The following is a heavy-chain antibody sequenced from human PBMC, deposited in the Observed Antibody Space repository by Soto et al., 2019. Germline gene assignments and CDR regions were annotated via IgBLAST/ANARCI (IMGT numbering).Heavy chain of an antibody. CDR3: AKATTNGGWFNPFDS. CDR2: ISGSGSSV. J-gene: IGHJ4*02. CDR1: GFTFSHYV. D-gene: IGHD6-19*01. Sequence: EVQLLESGGGLVRPGGSLRLSCAASGFTFSHYVLSWVRQAPGGGLEWVSSISGSGSSVYLADSVRGRFAMSRDLSTNTVSLQMNSLTADDTAVYYCAKATTNGGWFNPFDSWGQGALVTVSS. V-gene: IGHV3-23*01.